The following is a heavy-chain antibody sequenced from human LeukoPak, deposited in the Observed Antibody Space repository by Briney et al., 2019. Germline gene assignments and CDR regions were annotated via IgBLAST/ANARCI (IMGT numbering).Heavy chain of an antibody. J-gene: IGHJ3*02. V-gene: IGHV3-48*01. Sequence: GRSLRLSCVASGFNFRNYGMNWVRQAPGKGLEWVSYISSTSVSINYADSVRGRFTISRDNARNSLYLQVDSLRVDDTAIYYCARGGAARPDIWGQGTMVIISS. CDR2: ISSTSVSI. CDR3: ARGGAARPDI. D-gene: IGHD6-6*01. CDR1: GFNFRNYG.